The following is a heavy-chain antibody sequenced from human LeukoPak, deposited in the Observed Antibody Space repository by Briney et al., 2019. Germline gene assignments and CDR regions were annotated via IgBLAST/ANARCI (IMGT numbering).Heavy chain of an antibody. CDR2: IRPDGGKK. Sequence: GSLRLSCSAPGLTFSTCAMHWVRQAPGRGLGWRTLIRPDGGKKFYSDSVKSRFTVSRDNFKNMLYLEMNSLRSEDTAVYYCVKDDPVLHFWGQGTLVSVSS. CDR1: GLTFSTCA. CDR3: VKDDPVLHF. V-gene: IGHV3-30*02. J-gene: IGHJ4*02.